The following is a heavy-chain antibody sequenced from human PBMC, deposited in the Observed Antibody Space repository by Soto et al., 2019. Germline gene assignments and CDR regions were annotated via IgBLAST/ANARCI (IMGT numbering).Heavy chain of an antibody. CDR2: SNHSGST. CDR1: GGSFIGYY. V-gene: IGHV4-34*01. D-gene: IGHD6-13*01. J-gene: IGHJ4*02. CDR3: ARGSKSRAADGTIFDY. Sequence: QVQLQQWGAGLLKPSETLSLTCAVYGGSFIGYYWSWIRQPPGKGLELIGESNHSGSTNYNPSLKSRVTRSVDTSKIQFSLKLSTVTAADTAVYYCARGSKSRAADGTIFDYWGQGTLVTVSS.